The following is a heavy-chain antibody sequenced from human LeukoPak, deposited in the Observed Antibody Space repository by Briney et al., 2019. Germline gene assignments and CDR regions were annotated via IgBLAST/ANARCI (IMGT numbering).Heavy chain of an antibody. D-gene: IGHD3-10*01. Sequence: GGSLRLSCAASGFTFSSYWMSWVRQAPGKGLEWVANIKQDGSEKYYVVSVKGRFTISRDNAKNSLYLQMNSLRAEDTAVYYCASMYGSGSNYFDYWGQGTLVTVSS. CDR2: IKQDGSEK. J-gene: IGHJ4*02. CDR1: GFTFSSYW. V-gene: IGHV3-7*01. CDR3: ASMYGSGSNYFDY.